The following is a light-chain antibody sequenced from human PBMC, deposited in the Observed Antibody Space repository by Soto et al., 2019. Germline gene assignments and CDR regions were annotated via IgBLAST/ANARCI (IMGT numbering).Light chain of an antibody. Sequence: IVFPQSPGTLSLSPAQRATLSCSASQSVSSYLAWYQQKPGQAPRLLIYGASTRATGIPARFSGSGSGTEFTLTIRSLQSEDFAVYYCQQYNNWPPITCGQGTRREIK. V-gene: IGKV3-15*01. CDR2: GAS. J-gene: IGKJ5*01. CDR1: QSVSSY. CDR3: QQYNNWPPIT.